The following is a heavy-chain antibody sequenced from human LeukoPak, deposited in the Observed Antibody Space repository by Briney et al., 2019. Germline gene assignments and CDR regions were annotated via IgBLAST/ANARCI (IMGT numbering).Heavy chain of an antibody. CDR2: IIPIFGTA. CDR3: AGGQLLSNYFDY. Sequence: SVKVSCKASGGTFSSYAISWVRQAPGQGLEWMGGIIPIFGTANYAQKFQGRVTITAGKSTSTAYMELSSLRSEDTAVYYCAGGQLLSNYFDYWGQGTLVTVSS. V-gene: IGHV1-69*06. CDR1: GGTFSSYA. J-gene: IGHJ4*02. D-gene: IGHD2-2*01.